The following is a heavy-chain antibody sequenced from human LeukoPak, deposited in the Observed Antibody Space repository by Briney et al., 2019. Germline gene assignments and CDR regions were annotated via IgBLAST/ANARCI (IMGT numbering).Heavy chain of an antibody. Sequence: SETLSLTCTVSGGSISSYYWSWIRQPPGKGLEWIGYIYYSGSTNYNPSLKSRVTILVDTSKNQFSLKLSSVTAADTAVYYCARVYGYSYGYYFDYWGQGTLVTVSS. CDR2: IYYSGST. V-gene: IGHV4-59*01. J-gene: IGHJ4*02. D-gene: IGHD5-18*01. CDR3: ARVYGYSYGYYFDY. CDR1: GGSISSYY.